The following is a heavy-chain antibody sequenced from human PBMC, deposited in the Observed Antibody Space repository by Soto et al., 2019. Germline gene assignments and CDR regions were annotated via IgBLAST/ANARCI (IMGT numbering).Heavy chain of an antibody. CDR1: GGTFSSYA. CDR3: ARDRGIGVRGPFYYYGMDV. CDR2: IIPIFGTA. V-gene: IGHV1-69*01. J-gene: IGHJ6*02. Sequence: QVQLVQSGAEVKKPGSSVKVSCKASGGTFSSYAISWVRQAPGQGLEWMGGIIPIFGTANYAQKFQGRVTITADESTSTAYMELSSLRSEDTAVYYCARDRGIGVRGPFYYYGMDVWGQGTTVTVSS. D-gene: IGHD3-10*01.